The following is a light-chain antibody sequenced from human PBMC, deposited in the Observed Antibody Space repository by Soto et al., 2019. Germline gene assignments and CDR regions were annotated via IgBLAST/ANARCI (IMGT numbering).Light chain of an antibody. J-gene: IGKJ2*01. V-gene: IGKV3-20*01. Sequence: EIVLTQSPGTLPLSPGERATLSCRASQSFSSNFLAWYQQTPGQAPRLLIYGASFRATGIPDRFSGSGYGTDFTLIISRLEPGDFAVYYCQQYRTSPYTFGHGTKLEIK. CDR2: GAS. CDR1: QSFSSNF. CDR3: QQYRTSPYT.